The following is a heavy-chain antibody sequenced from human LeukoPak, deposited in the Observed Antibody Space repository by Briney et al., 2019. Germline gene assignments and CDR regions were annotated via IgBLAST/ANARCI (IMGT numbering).Heavy chain of an antibody. CDR2: ISAYNGNT. J-gene: IGHJ6*03. CDR1: GYTFTSYG. Sequence: GASVKVSCKASGYTFTSYGISWVRQAPGQGLEWMGWISAYNGNTNYAQKLQGRVTMTTDTSTSTAYMELRSLRSDDTAVYYCARTSRASYYYYYMDVWGKGTTVTISS. V-gene: IGHV1-18*01. CDR3: ARTSRASYYYYYMDV.